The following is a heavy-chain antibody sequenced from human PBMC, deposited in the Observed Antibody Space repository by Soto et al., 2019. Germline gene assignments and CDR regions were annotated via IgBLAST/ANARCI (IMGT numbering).Heavy chain of an antibody. D-gene: IGHD2-15*01. CDR1: GGTFNTYT. V-gene: IGHV1-69*01. Sequence: QVHLVQSGSEVKKPGSSVTVSCKASGGTFNTYTFSWVRQAPGQGLEWMGSILPIIGSVNYAHDFRGRLSITADPSTTTAYMELTSLTSHDTAIYYCARIPRYSYPTSDPLDNWGQGTLVTVSS. CDR2: ILPIIGSV. J-gene: IGHJ4*02. CDR3: ARIPRYSYPTSDPLDN.